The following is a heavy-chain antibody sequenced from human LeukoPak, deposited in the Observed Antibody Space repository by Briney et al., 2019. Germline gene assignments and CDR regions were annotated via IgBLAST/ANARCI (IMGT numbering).Heavy chain of an antibody. CDR3: ARGGIAVAGTRGWFDP. V-gene: IGHV4-34*01. J-gene: IGHJ5*02. Sequence: SETLSLTCAASGGSFSGYYWSWIRQPPGKGLEWIGEINHSGSTNYNPSPMSRVTISVDTSKIHFSLKLSSVTAADTAVYYCARGGIAVAGTRGWFDPWGQGTLVTVSS. CDR1: GGSFSGYY. D-gene: IGHD6-19*01. CDR2: INHSGST.